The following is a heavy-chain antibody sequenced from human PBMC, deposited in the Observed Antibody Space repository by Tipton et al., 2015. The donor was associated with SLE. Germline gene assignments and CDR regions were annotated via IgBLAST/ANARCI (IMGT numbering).Heavy chain of an antibody. Sequence: TLSLTYTVSGGSISSSSYYWGWIRQPPGKGLEWIGSIYYSGSTYYNPSLKSRVTISVDTSKNQFSLKLSSVTAADTAVYYCARELQQLVAFDIWGQGTMVTVSS. CDR3: ARELQQLVAFDI. V-gene: IGHV4-39*07. CDR1: GGSISSSSYY. CDR2: IYYSGST. D-gene: IGHD6-6*01. J-gene: IGHJ3*02.